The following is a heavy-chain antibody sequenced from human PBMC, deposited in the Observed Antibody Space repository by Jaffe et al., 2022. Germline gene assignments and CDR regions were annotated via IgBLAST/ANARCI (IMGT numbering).Heavy chain of an antibody. CDR2: IETNGRND. Sequence: QVLLVESGGGVVRPGGSLRLSCLASGFTFNRFGMHWVRQAPGKGLEWVAYIETNGRNDFYTDSVKGRFTVSRDNFRNTLWLQMNSLKPDDAAIYFCARDRYPFYLDVWGQGALVTVSS. J-gene: IGHJ4*02. D-gene: IGHD1-20*01. CDR3: ARDRYPFYLDV. CDR1: GFTFNRFG. V-gene: IGHV3-30*02.